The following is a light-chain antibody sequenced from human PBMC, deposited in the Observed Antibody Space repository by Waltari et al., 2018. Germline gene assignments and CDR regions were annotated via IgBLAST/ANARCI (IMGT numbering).Light chain of an antibody. CDR2: RNN. Sequence: QAGLTQPPSVSQGLRQTATLTCTGNSNNVGNRGATWLQQHQGHPPKLLSYRNNTRPSGISERLSASRSGNTASLTITGLQPEDEADYYCSAWDSSLSAWVFGGGTKLTVL. V-gene: IGLV10-54*01. CDR3: SAWDSSLSAWV. CDR1: SNNVGNRG. J-gene: IGLJ3*02.